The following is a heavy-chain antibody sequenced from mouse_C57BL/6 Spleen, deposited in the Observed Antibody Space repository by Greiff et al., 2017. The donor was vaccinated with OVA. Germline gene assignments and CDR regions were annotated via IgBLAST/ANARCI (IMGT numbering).Heavy chain of an antibody. Sequence: EVQLQQSGPELVKPGASVKISCKASGYTFTDYYMNWVKQSHGKSLEWIGDINPNNGGTSYNQKFKGKATLTVDKSSSTAYMELRSLTSEDSAVYYCARKENLDYWGQGTTLTVSS. J-gene: IGHJ2*01. CDR3: ARKENLDY. V-gene: IGHV1-26*01. CDR1: GYTFTDYY. CDR2: INPNNGGT.